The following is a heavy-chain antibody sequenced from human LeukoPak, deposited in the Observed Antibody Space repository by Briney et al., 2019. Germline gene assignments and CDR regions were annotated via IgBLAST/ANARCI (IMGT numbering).Heavy chain of an antibody. CDR2: INPSGGST. CDR1: GYTFTSYY. Sequence: ASVKVSCKASGYTFTSYYMHWVRQAPGQGLEWMGIINPSGGSTSYAQKFQGRVTMTRDTSTSTVYMELSSLRSEDTAVYYCARREAAAGPYYYYGMDVWGQGTTVTVSS. V-gene: IGHV1-46*01. D-gene: IGHD6-13*01. CDR3: ARREAAAGPYYYYGMDV. J-gene: IGHJ6*02.